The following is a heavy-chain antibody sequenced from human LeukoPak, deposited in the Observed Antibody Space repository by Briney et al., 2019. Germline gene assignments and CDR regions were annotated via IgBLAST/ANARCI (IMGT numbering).Heavy chain of an antibody. D-gene: IGHD6-6*01. CDR2: ISGSGGST. V-gene: IGHV3-23*01. CDR1: GFTFSSYA. J-gene: IGHJ5*02. CDR3: AKDLLVSGWFDP. Sequence: PGGSLRLSCAASGFTFSSYAMSWVRQAPGKGLEWVSAISGSGGSTYYADSVKGRLTISRDNSKNTLYLQMNSLRAEDTAVYYCAKDLLVSGWFDPWGQGTLVTVSS.